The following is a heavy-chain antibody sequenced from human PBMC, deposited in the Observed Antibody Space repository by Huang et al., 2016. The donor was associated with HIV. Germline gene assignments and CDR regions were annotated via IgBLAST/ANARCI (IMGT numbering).Heavy chain of an antibody. D-gene: IGHD6-19*01. CDR1: GFTFRDHP. Sequence: QVQLVESGGGVVQPGRSLRLSCAVSGFTFRDHPMHWVRQAPGKGLVWVAVISFDVRNKFYADLVRGRFTSSRDNSKNILYLQLNSLTPADTSIYYCARDTTTVAGLDFWGQGALVTVSS. V-gene: IGHV3-30*14. CDR2: ISFDVRNK. CDR3: ARDTTTVAGLDF. J-gene: IGHJ4*02.